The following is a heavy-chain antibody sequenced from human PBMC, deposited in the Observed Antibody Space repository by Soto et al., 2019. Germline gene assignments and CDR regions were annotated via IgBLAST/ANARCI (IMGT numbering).Heavy chain of an antibody. J-gene: IGHJ4*02. CDR1: GFTFTSSA. Sequence: ASVKVSCKASGFTFTSSAVQWVRQARGQRLEWIGWIVVGSGNTNYAQKFQERVTITRDMSTSTAYMELSSLRSEDTAVYYCAANYDSSGYYYNDYWGQGTLVTVSS. D-gene: IGHD3-22*01. CDR2: IVVGSGNT. V-gene: IGHV1-58*01. CDR3: AANYDSSGYYYNDY.